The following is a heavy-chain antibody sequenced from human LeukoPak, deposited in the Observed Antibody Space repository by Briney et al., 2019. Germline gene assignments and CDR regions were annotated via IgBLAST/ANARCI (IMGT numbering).Heavy chain of an antibody. CDR3: ARGHSSGYYVFDY. Sequence: ASVKVSCKASGYTFTSYDINWVRQATGQGLEWMGRMNPNSGNTGYAQKFQGRVTMTRNTSICTAYMELSSLRSEDTAVYYCARGHSSGYYVFDYWGQGTLVTVSS. CDR2: MNPNSGNT. V-gene: IGHV1-8*01. J-gene: IGHJ4*02. D-gene: IGHD3-22*01. CDR1: GYTFTSYD.